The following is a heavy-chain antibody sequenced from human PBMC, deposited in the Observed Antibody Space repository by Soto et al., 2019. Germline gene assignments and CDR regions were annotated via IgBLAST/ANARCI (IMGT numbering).Heavy chain of an antibody. CDR1: GFTFSSYS. CDR3: ARPEGYSRKKGGMDV. J-gene: IGHJ6*02. Sequence: GGSLRLSCAASGFTFSSYSMNWVRQAPGKGLEWVTYISSSSSTIYYADSVKGRFTISRDNAKNSLYLQMNSLRDEDTAVYYCARPEGYSRKKGGMDVWGQGTTVTVSS. V-gene: IGHV3-48*02. D-gene: IGHD6-13*01. CDR2: ISSSSSTI.